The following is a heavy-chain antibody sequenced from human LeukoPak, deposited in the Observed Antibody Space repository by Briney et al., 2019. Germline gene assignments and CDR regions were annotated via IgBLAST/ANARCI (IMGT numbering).Heavy chain of an antibody. CDR2: ISWNSGSI. V-gene: IGHV3-9*01. D-gene: IGHD3-10*01. Sequence: PGRSLRLSCAASGFTFDDYAMHWVRQAPGKGLEWVSGISWNSGSIGYADSVKGRFTISRDNAKNSLYLQMNSLRAEDTAVYYCASMVRGVDYDYWGQGTLVTVSS. CDR3: ASMVRGVDYDY. CDR1: GFTFDDYA. J-gene: IGHJ4*02.